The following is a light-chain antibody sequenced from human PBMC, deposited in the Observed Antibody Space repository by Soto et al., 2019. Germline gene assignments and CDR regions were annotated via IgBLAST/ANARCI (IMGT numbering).Light chain of an antibody. CDR1: QTVSSRY. J-gene: IGKJ5*01. V-gene: IGKV3-20*01. Sequence: EIVLTQSPGTLSLSPGERATLSCRASQTVSSRYLGWYQQKPGQAPRLLIFGASSRATGIPDRFSGSGSGTDFTLTITRLEPEDFAVYYCQQYGSSPITFGQGTRLEIK. CDR2: GAS. CDR3: QQYGSSPIT.